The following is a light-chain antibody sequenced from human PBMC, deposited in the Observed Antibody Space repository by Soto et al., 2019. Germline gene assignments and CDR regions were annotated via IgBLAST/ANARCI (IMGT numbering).Light chain of an antibody. J-gene: IGKJ1*01. CDR3: QHYNTYPWT. CDR2: KAS. Sequence: DIRMNQSPSTLSASVGDRVTIPCRASQSISIWLGWYQQKPGKAPKLLSYKASILQTGVPSRFSGSGSGTEFTLTISSLQPDDFATYYCQHYNTYPWTFGQGTKVEMK. V-gene: IGKV1-5*03. CDR1: QSISIW.